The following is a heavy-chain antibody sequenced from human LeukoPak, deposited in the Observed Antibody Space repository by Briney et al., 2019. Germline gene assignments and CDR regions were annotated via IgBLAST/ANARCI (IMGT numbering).Heavy chain of an antibody. D-gene: IGHD6-13*01. CDR3: AKAYSSSLYGDALHI. CDR2: ITGDASVT. CDR1: GFTFKFYA. Sequence: PGGSLRLSCAGSGFTFKFYAMTWVRQAPGKGLGWVSGITGDASVTYDADSVKGRFNISRDNSKNTLYLQMNSPRVEDTAVYYCAKAYSSSLYGDALHIWSQGTKVTVSP. J-gene: IGHJ3*02. V-gene: IGHV3-23*01.